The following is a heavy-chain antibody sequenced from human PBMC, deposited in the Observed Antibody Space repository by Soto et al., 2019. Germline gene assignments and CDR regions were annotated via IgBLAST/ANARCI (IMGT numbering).Heavy chain of an antibody. J-gene: IGHJ6*02. Sequence: GESLKISCKGSGYSFTSYWISWVRQMPGKGLEWMGRIDPSDSYTNYSPSFQGHVTISADKSISTAYLQWSSLKASDTAMYYCARVPRRGYYYYGMDVWGQGTTVTVPS. CDR1: GYSFTSYW. CDR3: ARVPRRGYYYYGMDV. CDR2: IDPSDSYT. V-gene: IGHV5-10-1*01. D-gene: IGHD2-2*01.